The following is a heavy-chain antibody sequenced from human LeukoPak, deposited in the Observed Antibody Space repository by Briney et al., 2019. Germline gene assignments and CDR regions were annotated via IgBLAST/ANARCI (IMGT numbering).Heavy chain of an antibody. CDR2: ISSSGSTI. J-gene: IGHJ5*02. D-gene: IGHD3-9*01. CDR1: GFTFSDYY. V-gene: IGHV3-11*01. CDR3: ARDGSQYFDLTLRFDP. Sequence: GGSLRLSGAASGFTFSDYYVSWIRQAPGKGLEWVSYISSSGSTIYYADSVKGRFTISRDNAKNSLYLQMNSLRAEDTAVYYCARDGSQYFDLTLRFDPWGQVTLVTVSS.